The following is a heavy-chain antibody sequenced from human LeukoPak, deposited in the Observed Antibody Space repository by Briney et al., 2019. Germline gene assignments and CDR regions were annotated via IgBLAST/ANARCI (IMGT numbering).Heavy chain of an antibody. D-gene: IGHD6-6*01. V-gene: IGHV1-18*01. CDR2: ISAYNGNT. J-gene: IGHJ4*02. Sequence: ASVKVSCKASGYTSTSYGISWVRQAPGQGLEWMGWISAYNGNTNYAQKLQGRVTMTTDTSTSTAYMELRSLRSDDTAVYYCARASIAARAYDYWGQGTLVTVSS. CDR3: ARASIAARAYDY. CDR1: GYTSTSYG.